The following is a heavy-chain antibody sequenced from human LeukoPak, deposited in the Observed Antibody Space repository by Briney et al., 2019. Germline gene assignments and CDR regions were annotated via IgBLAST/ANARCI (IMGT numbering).Heavy chain of an antibody. CDR1: GFTFSSYA. CDR2: ISYSGGST. J-gene: IGHJ3*02. Sequence: GRSLTLSCAASGFTFSSYAMSWVRQAPGKGLEWDSTISYSGGSTYYADSVKGRFAISRDSSKNTLYLQMNGLRGEDTAVYYCAKDDGGSPPDAFDIWGQGTLVTVSS. V-gene: IGHV3-23*01. CDR3: AKDDGGSPPDAFDI. D-gene: IGHD1-26*01.